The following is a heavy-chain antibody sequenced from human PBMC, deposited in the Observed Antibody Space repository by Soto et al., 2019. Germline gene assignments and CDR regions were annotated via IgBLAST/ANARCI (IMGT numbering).Heavy chain of an antibody. CDR1: GFTFSSNP. Sequence: EVQLLESGGGLVQPGGPLRLPCAASGFTFSSNPMSGVRQAPGTGREWASPISGSGGNTNYADSVKGRFTISRDNSKNTLYLQMNSLRAEDTAVYYCAKRHMITFGGVIVDDAFDIWGQGTMVTVSS. CDR2: ISGSGGNT. CDR3: AKRHMITFGGVIVDDAFDI. J-gene: IGHJ3*02. V-gene: IGHV3-23*01. D-gene: IGHD3-16*02.